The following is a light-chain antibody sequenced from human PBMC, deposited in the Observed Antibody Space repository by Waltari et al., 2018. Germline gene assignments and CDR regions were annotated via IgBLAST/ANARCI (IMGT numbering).Light chain of an antibody. Sequence: QSALTQPASLSGSPGQSITIPCTGTSSDVGNYKRVSWYQQHPGKAPNLMIHAVSKRPSGVSDRFSGSKSGDMASLTISGLQPEDEAEYFCSSYAGSSKGVFGGGTKVTVL. CDR3: SSYAGSSKGV. V-gene: IGLV2-23*02. CDR1: SSDVGNYKR. CDR2: AVS. J-gene: IGLJ2*01.